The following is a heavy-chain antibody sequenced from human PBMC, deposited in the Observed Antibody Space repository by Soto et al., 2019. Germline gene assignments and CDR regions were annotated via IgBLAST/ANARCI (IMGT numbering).Heavy chain of an antibody. Sequence: GPSVKVSCQGAGYTFSSYGISRVRKAPGQGLEWMGWISGYNGNRNYAQKFQGRVTMTTDTSTSTVYMELRSLRSDDTGVYYCARGNYFDSSGPLDYWGQGNLVTVSS. CDR1: GYTFSSYG. D-gene: IGHD3-22*01. V-gene: IGHV1-18*01. J-gene: IGHJ4*02. CDR3: ARGNYFDSSGPLDY. CDR2: ISGYNGNR.